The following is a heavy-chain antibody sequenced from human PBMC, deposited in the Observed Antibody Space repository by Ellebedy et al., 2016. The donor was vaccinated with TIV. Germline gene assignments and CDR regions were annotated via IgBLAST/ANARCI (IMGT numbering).Heavy chain of an antibody. D-gene: IGHD4-17*01. CDR1: GFSFRSYW. CDR2: INQVGSET. Sequence: GESLKISCAASGFSFRSYWMSWLRQAPGKGLEWVANINQVGSETYYVDSVKGRFTISRDNAKNSLYLEMNSLRVEDAAVYFCATDGSYGDYRSPTHAFVMWGQGTMVIVSS. V-gene: IGHV3-7*01. J-gene: IGHJ3*02. CDR3: ATDGSYGDYRSPTHAFVM.